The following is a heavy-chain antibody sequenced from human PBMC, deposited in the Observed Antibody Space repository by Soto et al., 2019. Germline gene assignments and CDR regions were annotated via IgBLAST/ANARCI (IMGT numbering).Heavy chain of an antibody. J-gene: IGHJ3*02. Sequence: SETLSLTCAVYGGSFSGYYWSWIRQPPGKGLEWIGEINHSGSTNYNPSLKSRVTISVDTSKNQFSLKLSSVTAADTAVYYCARIRSKIWGSYRWSDAFDIWGQGTMVTVSS. V-gene: IGHV4-34*01. CDR1: GGSFSGYY. CDR2: INHSGST. D-gene: IGHD3-16*02. CDR3: ARIRSKIWGSYRWSDAFDI.